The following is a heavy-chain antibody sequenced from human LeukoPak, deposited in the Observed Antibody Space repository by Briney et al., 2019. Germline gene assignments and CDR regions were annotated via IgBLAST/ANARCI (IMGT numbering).Heavy chain of an antibody. CDR1: GGSISSYY. CDR2: IYYSGST. CDR3: ARRNSVTVAFDY. J-gene: IGHJ4*02. V-gene: IGHV4-59*01. D-gene: IGHD1-14*01. Sequence: SETLSLTCTVSGGSISSYYWSWIRQPPGKGLEWIGYIYYSGSTNYNPSLKSRVTIAVDTSKNQFSLKLSSVTAADTAVYYCARRNSVTVAFDYWGQGTLVTVSS.